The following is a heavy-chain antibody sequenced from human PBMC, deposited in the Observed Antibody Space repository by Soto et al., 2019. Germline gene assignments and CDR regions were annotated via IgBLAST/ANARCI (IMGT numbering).Heavy chain of an antibody. Sequence: SVKVSCKASGSGFISSGIQWVRQAHGQRLEWIGWIVVASGQTNYAQNFRGRVAITRDTSTVTAYIELTGLTSEDTAVYFCSADRPDIGVGWWVWGQGTTVTVSS. CDR3: SADRPDIGVGWWV. CDR1: GSGFISSG. J-gene: IGHJ6*02. V-gene: IGHV1-58*02. D-gene: IGHD2-15*01. CDR2: IVVASGQT.